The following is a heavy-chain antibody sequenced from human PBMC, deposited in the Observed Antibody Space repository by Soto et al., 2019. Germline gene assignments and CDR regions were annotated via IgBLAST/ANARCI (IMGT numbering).Heavy chain of an antibody. V-gene: IGHV4-59*01. CDR1: GGSISSYY. J-gene: IGHJ5*02. CDR2: IYYSGST. CDR3: ARVRPTALNWFDP. Sequence: TSETLSLTCTVSGGSISSYYWSWIRQPPGKGPEWIGYIYYSGSTNYNPSLKSRVTISVDTSKNQFSLKLSSVTAADTAVYYCARVRPTALNWFDPWGQGTLVTVSS. D-gene: IGHD5-18*01.